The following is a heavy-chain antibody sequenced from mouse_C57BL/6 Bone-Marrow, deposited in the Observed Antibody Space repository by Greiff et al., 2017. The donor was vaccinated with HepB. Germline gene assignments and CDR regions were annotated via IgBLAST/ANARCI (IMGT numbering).Heavy chain of an antibody. J-gene: IGHJ2*01. CDR2: INPYNGGT. V-gene: IGHV1-19*01. CDR1: GYTFTDYY. Sequence: EVQLVESGPVLVKPGASVKMSCKASGYTFTDYYMNWVKQSHGKSLEWIGVINPYNGGTSYNQKFKGKATLTVDKSSSTAYMELNSLTSEDSAVYYCARLPGFDYWGQGTTLTVSS. CDR3: ARLPGFDY.